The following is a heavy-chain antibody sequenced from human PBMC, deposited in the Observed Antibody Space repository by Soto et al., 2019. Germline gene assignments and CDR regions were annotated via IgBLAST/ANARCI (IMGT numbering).Heavy chain of an antibody. CDR1: GFTFASYD. CDR3: AIRGLSKAEVRGYFDY. J-gene: IGHJ4*02. V-gene: IGHV3-23*01. D-gene: IGHD3-10*01. Sequence: EVQLLESGGGLVQSGGSLRLSCAASGFTFASYDMTWVRQAPGKGLEWVSGISGSGGSTYYGDSVKGRFTISRDNSKKMLFMQMSSLRAEDTALYYCAIRGLSKAEVRGYFDYWGQGTLVTVSS. CDR2: ISGSGGST.